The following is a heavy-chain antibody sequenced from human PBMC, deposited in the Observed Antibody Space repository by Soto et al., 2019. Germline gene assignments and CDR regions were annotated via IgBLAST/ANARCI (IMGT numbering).Heavy chain of an antibody. Sequence: SETRSLTCTVSGGSINSGDYHWSWVRQSPGKGLEWIGYIYYSGYTYYNPSLKSRLTMSVDMAKSQFSLSLTSVTAADTAVYFCARERDGYGISYHAMDVWGQGTTVTVSS. CDR2: IYYSGYT. V-gene: IGHV4-30-4*01. J-gene: IGHJ6*02. D-gene: IGHD3-16*01. CDR1: GGSINSGDYH. CDR3: ARERDGYGISYHAMDV.